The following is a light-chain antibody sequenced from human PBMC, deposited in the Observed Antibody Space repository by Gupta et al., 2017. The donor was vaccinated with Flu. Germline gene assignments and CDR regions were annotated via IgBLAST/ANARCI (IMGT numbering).Light chain of an antibody. CDR2: DVN. Sequence: QSALTQPRSVSGSPGQPDTVSCTGSSGDVGGYNYVSWYQQHPGKAHHLMIYDVNKRPTGVPDRFSGSKSGTTASLTISGLQAEDEADYYCCSYAGTYPWVFGGGTRLTVL. CDR3: CSYAGTYPWV. J-gene: IGLJ3*02. CDR1: SGDVGGYNY. V-gene: IGLV2-11*01.